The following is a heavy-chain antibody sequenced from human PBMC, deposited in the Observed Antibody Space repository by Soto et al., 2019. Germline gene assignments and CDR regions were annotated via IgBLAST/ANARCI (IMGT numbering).Heavy chain of an antibody. V-gene: IGHV3-23*01. D-gene: IGHD1-1*01. CDR3: AKDFGQLGFDP. J-gene: IGHJ5*02. CDR2: ISGSGGST. Sequence: PGGSLRLSCAASGFTFRKYAMSWVRQAPGKGLEWVSTISGSGGSTSYADSVKGRHTISRDNSMNTLYLQMNNLRAEDTAVYYCAKDFGQLGFDPWGQGTLVTVSS. CDR1: GFTFRKYA.